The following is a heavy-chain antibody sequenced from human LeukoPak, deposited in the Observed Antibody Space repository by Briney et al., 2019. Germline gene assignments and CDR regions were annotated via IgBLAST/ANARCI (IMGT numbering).Heavy chain of an antibody. CDR2: IIPIFGTA. V-gene: IGHV1-69*13. D-gene: IGHD2-2*01. CDR1: GYTFTSYG. CDR3: ARKTPPDYYYYGMDV. Sequence: ASVKVSCKASGYTFTSYGISWVRQAPGQGLEWMGGIIPIFGTANYAQKFQGRVTITADESTSTAYMELSSLRSEDTAVYYCARKTPPDYYYYGMDVWGQGTTVTVSS. J-gene: IGHJ6*02.